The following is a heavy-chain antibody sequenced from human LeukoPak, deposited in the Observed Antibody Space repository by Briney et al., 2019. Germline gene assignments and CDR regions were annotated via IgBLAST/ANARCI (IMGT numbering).Heavy chain of an antibody. Sequence: ASVKVSCKASGYTFTSYDINWVRQATGQGLEWMGWMNPNSGNTGYAQKFQGRVTMTRNTSISTAYMELSSLRSEDTAAYYCAREGLTAMVTSDYWGQGTLVTVSS. CDR2: MNPNSGNT. CDR3: AREGLTAMVTSDY. V-gene: IGHV1-8*01. J-gene: IGHJ4*02. D-gene: IGHD5-18*01. CDR1: GYTFTSYD.